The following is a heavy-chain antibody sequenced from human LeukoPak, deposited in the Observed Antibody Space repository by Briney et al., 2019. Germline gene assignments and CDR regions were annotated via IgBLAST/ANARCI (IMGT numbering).Heavy chain of an antibody. CDR1: GFTVSSNY. Sequence: GGSLRLSCAASGFTVSSNYMSWVRQAPGKGLEWVSVIYSGGSTYYADSVKGRFTISRDNSKNTPYLQMNSLRAEDTAVYYCARDLGSGWYDYYYGMDVWGQGATVTVSS. CDR3: ARDLGSGWYDYYYGMDV. CDR2: IYSGGST. D-gene: IGHD6-19*01. V-gene: IGHV3-53*01. J-gene: IGHJ6*02.